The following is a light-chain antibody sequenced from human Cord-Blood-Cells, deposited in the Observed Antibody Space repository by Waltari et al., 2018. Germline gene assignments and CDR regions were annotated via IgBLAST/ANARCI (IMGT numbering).Light chain of an antibody. J-gene: IGKJ1*01. CDR2: GAS. V-gene: IGKV3-15*01. CDR1: QSVSSN. CDR3: QQYNNWPPWT. Sequence: EIVMTQSPATLSVSPGERATLSCRASQSVSSNLAWYQQTPGQAPRLLIYGASARATGIPARFSGSGSGTDFTLTISSLQSEDFAVYYGQQYNNWPPWTFGQGTKVEIK.